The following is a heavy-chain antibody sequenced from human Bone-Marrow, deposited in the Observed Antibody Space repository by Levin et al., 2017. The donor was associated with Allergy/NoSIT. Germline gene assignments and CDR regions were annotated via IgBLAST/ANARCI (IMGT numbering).Heavy chain of an antibody. J-gene: IGHJ4*02. CDR3: AKDWGDAFYGSGSHIDF. D-gene: IGHD3-10*01. V-gene: IGHV3-30*18. Sequence: HSGGSLRLSCSASGFTFPYYGMHWVRQAPGKGLEWVALMSHDGSNKYYADFVKGRFIISRDNSKDTLSLQMNSLGSDDTGVCFCAKDWGDAFYGSGSHIDFWGRGTLVTVSS. CDR1: GFTFPYYG. CDR2: MSHDGSNK.